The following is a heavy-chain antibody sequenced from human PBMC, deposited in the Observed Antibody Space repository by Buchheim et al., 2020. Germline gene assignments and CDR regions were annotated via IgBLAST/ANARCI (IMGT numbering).Heavy chain of an antibody. Sequence: EVQLVESGGGLVQPGGSLRLSCAASGFTFSSYWMSWVRQAPGKGLEWVANIKQDGSEKYYVDSVKGRFTISRDNAKNSLYLQMNSLRDEGTAVYYCARGWLRLKAGVFDYWGQGTL. J-gene: IGHJ4*02. D-gene: IGHD5-12*01. CDR2: IKQDGSEK. CDR1: GFTFSSYW. V-gene: IGHV3-7*04. CDR3: ARGWLRLKAGVFDY.